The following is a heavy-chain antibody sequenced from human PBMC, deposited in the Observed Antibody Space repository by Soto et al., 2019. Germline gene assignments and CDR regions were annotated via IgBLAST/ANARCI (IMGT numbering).Heavy chain of an antibody. D-gene: IGHD6-25*01. CDR1: GGFLSRGSYF. CDR2: IYYSGST. J-gene: IGHJ4*02. V-gene: IGHV4-31*03. CDR3: ARDRGGYGANYFDY. Sequence: SEDLSLPFTVSGGFLSRGSYFLGWIRQHPGNGLEWIGYIYYSGSTYYNPSLKSRVTISVDTSKNQFSLKLSSVTAADTAVYYCARDRGGYGANYFDYWGQGTLVTVSS.